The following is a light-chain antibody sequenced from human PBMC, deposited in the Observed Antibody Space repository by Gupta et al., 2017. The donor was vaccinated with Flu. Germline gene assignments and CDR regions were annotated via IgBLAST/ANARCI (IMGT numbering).Light chain of an antibody. CDR3: MQNVQLPLT. J-gene: IGKJ4*02. V-gene: IGKV2D-29*02. CDR1: HSLCQSDGRTY. CDR2: EAS. Sequence: CDPTHSLCQSDGRTYLHWYQQKPGQSPKLLIYEASNRVSGVPQRFSGSGSGTNFTLTISRLEAEDVGVYYCMQNVQLPLTFGGGTKVEIK.